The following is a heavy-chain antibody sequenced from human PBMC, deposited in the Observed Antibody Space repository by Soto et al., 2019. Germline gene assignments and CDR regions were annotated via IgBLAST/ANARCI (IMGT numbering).Heavy chain of an antibody. Sequence: QVQLVQSGAEVKKPGASVKVSCKASGYTFTGYYMHWVRQAPGQGLEWTGWINPNSGGTNYAQKFQGRVTMTRDTSISTAYMELSRLRSDDTAVYYCARDRVVVVPAAPHYYYYYGMDVWGQGTTVTVSS. CDR1: GYTFTGYY. V-gene: IGHV1-2*02. CDR2: INPNSGGT. J-gene: IGHJ6*02. D-gene: IGHD2-2*01. CDR3: ARDRVVVVPAAPHYYYYYGMDV.